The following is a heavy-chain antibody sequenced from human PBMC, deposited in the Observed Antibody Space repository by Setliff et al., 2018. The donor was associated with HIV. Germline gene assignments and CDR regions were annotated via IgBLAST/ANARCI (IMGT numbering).Heavy chain of an antibody. CDR2: IYYSGNT. CDR3: VRAQTSVTFGGTVVKPGNYFDS. Sequence: SETLSLTCTVSGGPFSSTSWSWIRQFPGQGLEWIGYIYYSGNTNYNPSLKSRVTISIDTSKNRFFLKLNSVTAADTAIYYCVRAQTSVTFGGTVVKPGNYFDSWGQGILVTVSS. D-gene: IGHD3-16*02. V-gene: IGHV4-59*01. J-gene: IGHJ4*02. CDR1: GGPFSSTS.